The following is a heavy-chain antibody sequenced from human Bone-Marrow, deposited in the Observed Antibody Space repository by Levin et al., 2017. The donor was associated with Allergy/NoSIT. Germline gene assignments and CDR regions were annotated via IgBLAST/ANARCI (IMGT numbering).Heavy chain of an antibody. D-gene: IGHD3-9*01. CDR1: GFTFSDFY. J-gene: IGHJ3*02. CDR2: ISESGSNR. V-gene: IGHV3-11*05. CDR3: ARDLSRVVIISAVSDDEFDI. Sequence: GESLKISCAASGFTFSDFYMSWIRQAPGKGLEWVSFISESGSNRKYAASVEGRFTISRDNVKNSLYLQMNSLRADDTAVYYCARDLSRVVIISAVSDDEFDIWGQGTMVTVSS.